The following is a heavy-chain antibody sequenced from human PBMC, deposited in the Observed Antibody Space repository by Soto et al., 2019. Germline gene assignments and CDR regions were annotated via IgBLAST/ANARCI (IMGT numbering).Heavy chain of an antibody. CDR2: ISAYNGNT. CDR1: GYTFTSYG. Sequence: GASVKVSCKASGYTFTSYGIIWVRQAPGQGLEWMGWISAYNGNTNYAQKLQGRVTMTTDTSTSTAYMELRSLRSDDTAVYYCARDNYCSGGSCHDYWGQGTLVTVSS. D-gene: IGHD2-15*01. CDR3: ARDNYCSGGSCHDY. V-gene: IGHV1-18*01. J-gene: IGHJ4*02.